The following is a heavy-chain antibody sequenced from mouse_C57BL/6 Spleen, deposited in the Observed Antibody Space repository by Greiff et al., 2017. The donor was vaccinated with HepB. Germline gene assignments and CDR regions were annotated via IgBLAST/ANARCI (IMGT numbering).Heavy chain of an antibody. V-gene: IGHV1-22*01. CDR1: GYTFTDYN. Sequence: VQLQQSGPELVKPGASVKMSCKASGYTFTDYNMHWVKQSHGKSLEWIGYINPNNGGTSYNQKFKGKATLTVNKSSSTAYMELRSLTSEDSAVYYCARLEGSSWYFDVWGTGTTVTVSS. CDR2: INPNNGGT. CDR3: ARLEGSSWYFDV. D-gene: IGHD1-1*01. J-gene: IGHJ1*03.